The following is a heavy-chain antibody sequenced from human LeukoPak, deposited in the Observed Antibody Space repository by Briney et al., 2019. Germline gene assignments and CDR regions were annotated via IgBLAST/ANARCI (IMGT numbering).Heavy chain of an antibody. J-gene: IGHJ5*02. Sequence: SETLSLTCTVSGGSISSYYWGWIRQPPGKGLEWIGSIYYSGSTYYNPSLKSRVTISVDTSKNQFSLKLSSVTAADTAVYYCARHPRTNPGLWFDPWGQGTLVTVSS. D-gene: IGHD1-14*01. CDR2: IYYSGST. V-gene: IGHV4-39*01. CDR1: GGSISSYY. CDR3: ARHPRTNPGLWFDP.